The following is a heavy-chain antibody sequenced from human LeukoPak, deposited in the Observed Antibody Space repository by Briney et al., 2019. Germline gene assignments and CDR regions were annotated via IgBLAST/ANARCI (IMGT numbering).Heavy chain of an antibody. D-gene: IGHD3-10*01. CDR2: ISYDGSNK. CDR1: GFTFSSYA. V-gene: IGHV3-30-3*01. CDR3: ARDMSFGWSGGAFDI. J-gene: IGHJ3*02. Sequence: GGSLRLSCAASGFTFSSYAMHWVRQAPGKGLEWVAVISYDGSNKYYADSVKGRFTISRDNSKNTLYLQMNSLRAEDTAVYYCARDMSFGWSGGAFDIWGQGTMVTVSS.